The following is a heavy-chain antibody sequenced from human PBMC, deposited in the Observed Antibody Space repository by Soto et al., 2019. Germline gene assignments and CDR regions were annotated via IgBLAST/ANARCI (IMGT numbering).Heavy chain of an antibody. CDR1: GFTFSSYG. V-gene: IGHV3-30*18. Sequence: GGSLRLSCAASGFTFSSYGMHWVRQAPGQGLEWVALISYDGSNKYYADSVKGRFTISRDISKNTLYLQMNSLRPEDTAVYYCAKDHGSSWYFDYWGQGTLVTVSS. J-gene: IGHJ4*02. CDR2: ISYDGSNK. D-gene: IGHD6-13*01. CDR3: AKDHGSSWYFDY.